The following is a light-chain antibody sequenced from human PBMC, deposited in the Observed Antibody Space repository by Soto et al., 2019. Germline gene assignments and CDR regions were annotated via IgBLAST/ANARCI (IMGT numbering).Light chain of an antibody. CDR3: LQYNTFPWS. J-gene: IGKJ1*01. Sequence: DIQMTQSPSSLSASVGDRVTITCRASQGIRNDLDWYQQKPAKAPERLIYAAASLQSGVPSRFSGSGSGTECTLTISSLQAEYFTTYYYLQYNTFPWSVGRGPKVEI. V-gene: IGKV1-17*01. CDR1: QGIRND. CDR2: AAA.